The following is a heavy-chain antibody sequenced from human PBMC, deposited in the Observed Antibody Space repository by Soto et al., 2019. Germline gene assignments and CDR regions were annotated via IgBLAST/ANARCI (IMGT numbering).Heavy chain of an antibody. J-gene: IGHJ3*02. D-gene: IGHD4-17*01. CDR1: GYTFTSCG. CDR2: ISAYNGNT. CDR3: AHLATVNDAFDI. Sequence: ASVKVSCKASGYTFTSCGISWVRQAPGQGLEWMGWISAYNGNTNYAQKLQGRVTMTTDTSTSTAYMELRSLRSDDTAVYYCAHLATVNDAFDIWGQGTMVTVSS. V-gene: IGHV1-18*01.